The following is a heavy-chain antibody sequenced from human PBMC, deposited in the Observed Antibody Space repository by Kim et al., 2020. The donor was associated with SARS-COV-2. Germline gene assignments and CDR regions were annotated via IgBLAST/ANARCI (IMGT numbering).Heavy chain of an antibody. D-gene: IGHD2-2*01. CDR3: ARGIHCSSTSCYFLSRSYYFDY. V-gene: IGHV4-59*13. CDR1: GGSISSYY. Sequence: SETLSLTCTVSGGSISSYYWSWIRQPPGKGLEWIGYIYYSGSTNYNPSLKSRVTISVDTSKNQFSLKLSSVTAADTAVYYCARGIHCSSTSCYFLSRSYYFDYWGQGTLATVSS. CDR2: IYYSGST. J-gene: IGHJ4*02.